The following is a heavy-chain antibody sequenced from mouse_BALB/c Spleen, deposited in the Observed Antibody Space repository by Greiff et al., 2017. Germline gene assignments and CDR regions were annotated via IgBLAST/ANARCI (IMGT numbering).Heavy chain of an antibody. CDR2: INPYNDGT. J-gene: IGHJ2*01. Sequence: EVQLQQSGPELVKPGASVKMSCKASGYTFTSYVMHWVKQKPGQGLEWIGYINPYNDGTKYNEKFKGKATLTSDKSSSTAYMELSSLTSEDSAVFYCAREREITTGEVGYWGQGTTLTVSS. D-gene: IGHD2-4*01. CDR1: GYTFTSYV. CDR3: AREREITTGEVGY. V-gene: IGHV1-14*01.